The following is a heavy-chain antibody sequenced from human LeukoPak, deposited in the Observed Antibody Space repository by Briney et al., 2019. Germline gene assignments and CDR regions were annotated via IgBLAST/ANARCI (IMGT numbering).Heavy chain of an antibody. CDR3: ASRIGRYLYYFGMDV. J-gene: IGHJ6*02. CDR1: GGPFSHYY. Sequence: SETLSLTRAVSGGPFSHYYWTWIRQPPGKGLEGIGEINESGSTNYDPSLKSRVTISVDTSKNHFSLNLTSVTAADTAVYYCASRIGRYLYYFGMDVWGQGTTVTVSS. V-gene: IGHV4-34*01. CDR2: INESGST. D-gene: IGHD1-26*01.